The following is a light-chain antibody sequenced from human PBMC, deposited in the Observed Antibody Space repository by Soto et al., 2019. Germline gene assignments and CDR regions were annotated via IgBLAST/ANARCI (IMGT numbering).Light chain of an antibody. CDR3: SSYTTISTLV. CDR2: EVT. J-gene: IGLJ3*02. V-gene: IGLV2-14*01. CDR1: SSDVDPYNY. Sequence: QSVLTQAASVSGSPGQSMTISCTGTSSDVDPYNYVSWYQHHPGKAPKLRIYEVTKRPSGVSNRLSGSKSGNTASLPISGLQAEDEAEYYCSSYTTISTLVFGGGTQLTVL.